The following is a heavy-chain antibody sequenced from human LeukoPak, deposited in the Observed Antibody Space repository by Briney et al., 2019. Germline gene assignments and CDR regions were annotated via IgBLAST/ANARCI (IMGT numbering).Heavy chain of an antibody. CDR2: IKHDGSEK. CDR3: ATSTAAAGTD. D-gene: IGHD6-13*01. V-gene: IGHV3-7*03. Sequence: GGSLRLSCAASGFIFTGYFMSWVRQAPGKGLEWVASIKHDGSEKYYVDSVKGRFTISRDNAQNSLYLQMNSLRAEDTAIYYCATSTAAAGTDWGQGTLVTVSS. CDR1: GFIFTGYF. J-gene: IGHJ4*02.